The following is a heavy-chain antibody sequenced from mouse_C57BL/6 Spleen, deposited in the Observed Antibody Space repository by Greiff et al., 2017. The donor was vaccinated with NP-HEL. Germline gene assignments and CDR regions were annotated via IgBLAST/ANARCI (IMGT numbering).Heavy chain of an antibody. J-gene: IGHJ4*01. CDR1: GYTFTSYW. Sequence: QVQLQQPGAELVRPGTSVKLSCKASGYTFTSYWMHWVKQRPGQGLEWIGVIDPSDSYTNYNQKFQGKATLTVDTSSSTAYMQLSRLTSEDSAVYYCASGGYYAMDYWGQGTSGTGSS. CDR2: IDPSDSYT. CDR3: ASGGYYAMDY. V-gene: IGHV1-59*01.